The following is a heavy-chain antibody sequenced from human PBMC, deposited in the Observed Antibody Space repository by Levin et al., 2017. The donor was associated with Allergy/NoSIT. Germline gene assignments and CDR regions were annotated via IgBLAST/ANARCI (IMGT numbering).Heavy chain of an antibody. D-gene: IGHD3-10*01. V-gene: IGHV3-30*18. CDR1: GFTFSSYG. CDR3: AKAPGSGDAFDI. J-gene: IGHJ3*02. CDR2: ISYDGSNK. Sequence: GESLKISCAASGFTFSSYGMHWVRQAPGKGLEWVAVISYDGSNKYYADSVKGRFTISRDNSKNTLYLQMNSLRAEDTAVYYCAKAPGSGDAFDIWGQGTMVTVSS.